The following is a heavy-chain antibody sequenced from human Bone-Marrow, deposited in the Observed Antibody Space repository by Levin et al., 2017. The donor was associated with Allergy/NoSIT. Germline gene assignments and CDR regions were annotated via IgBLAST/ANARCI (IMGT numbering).Heavy chain of an antibody. CDR2: IGGSGGRT. Sequence: GESLKISCSASGFTFSNYAMAWVRQAPGKGLEWVSAIGGSGGRTYYADSVKGRFTISRDNSKNTLYLQLNSLRAEDTAVYYCAKDVAVAGTLDYWGQGTLVTVSS. CDR3: AKDVAVAGTLDY. V-gene: IGHV3-23*01. D-gene: IGHD6-19*01. CDR1: GFTFSNYA. J-gene: IGHJ4*02.